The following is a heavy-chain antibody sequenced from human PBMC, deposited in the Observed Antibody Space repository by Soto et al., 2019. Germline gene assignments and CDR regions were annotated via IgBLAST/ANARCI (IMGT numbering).Heavy chain of an antibody. CDR2: ISWNSDVK. CDR1: GVTFEDSV. J-gene: IGHJ6*04. V-gene: IGHV3-9*01. Sequence: GGSLRLSCEGTGVTFEDSVMQWVRLAPGKGLEWVAGISWNSDVKEYAESVKGRFTISRDNAKKSLYLQMYNLRAEDTAIYYCARDMANYDFWGHNQRRMEVWGKGTRVTVSS. CDR3: ARDMANYDFWGHNQRRMEV. D-gene: IGHD3-3*01.